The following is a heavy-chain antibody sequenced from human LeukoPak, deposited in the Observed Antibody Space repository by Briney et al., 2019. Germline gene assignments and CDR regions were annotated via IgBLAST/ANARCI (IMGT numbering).Heavy chain of an antibody. V-gene: IGHV3-30*18. CDR1: GFTFSSYW. CDR3: ANERGYNYGYSFDY. Sequence: GGSLRLSCAASGFTFSSYWMSWVRQAPGKGLEWVAAIPNDGSKTYYADSVKGRFTISRDNSKNTLYLQMNSLRTEDTAVYYCANERGYNYGYSFDYWGQGTLVTVSS. J-gene: IGHJ4*02. CDR2: IPNDGSKT. D-gene: IGHD5-18*01.